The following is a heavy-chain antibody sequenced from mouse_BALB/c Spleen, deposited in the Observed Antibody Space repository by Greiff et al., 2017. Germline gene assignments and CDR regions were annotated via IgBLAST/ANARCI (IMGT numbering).Heavy chain of an antibody. V-gene: IGHV5-17*02. CDR2: ISSGSSTI. Sequence: EVKLMESGGGLVKPGGSRKLSCAASGFTFSSFGMHWVRQAPEKGLEWVAYISSGSSTIYYADTVKGRFTISRDNPKNTLFLQMTSLRSEDTAMYYCARSGYYGSSPFAYWGQGTLVTVSA. CDR3: ARSGYYGSSPFAY. D-gene: IGHD1-1*01. CDR1: GFTFSSFG. J-gene: IGHJ3*01.